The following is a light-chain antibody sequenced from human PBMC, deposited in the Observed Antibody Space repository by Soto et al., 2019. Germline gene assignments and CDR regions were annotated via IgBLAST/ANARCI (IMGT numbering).Light chain of an antibody. CDR3: QQYSSYPVT. CDR2: KAS. J-gene: IGKJ2*01. V-gene: IGKV1-5*03. Sequence: DIQMTQSPSTLSASVGDRVTITCRASQSISSWLAWYQQKPGKAPKLLIYKASSLESGVPSRFSGSGSGTEFTLTISSLQPDDFANYYCQQYSSYPVTFGQGTKLEIK. CDR1: QSISSW.